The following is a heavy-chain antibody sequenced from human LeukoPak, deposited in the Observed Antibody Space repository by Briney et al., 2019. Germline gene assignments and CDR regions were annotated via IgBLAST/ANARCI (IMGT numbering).Heavy chain of an antibody. CDR3: AKPLESGNSYRHRFDY. CDR2: ISDSVGST. J-gene: IGHJ4*02. Sequence: QTGGSLRLSCAASGFTFSDYYMSWIRQAPGKGLEWVSSISDSVGSTYYADSVKGRFTISGDNSKNTLYLQVNSLRAEDTAVYYCAKPLESGNSYRHRFDYWGQGTLVTVSS. V-gene: IGHV3-23*01. CDR1: GFTFSDYY. D-gene: IGHD1-26*01.